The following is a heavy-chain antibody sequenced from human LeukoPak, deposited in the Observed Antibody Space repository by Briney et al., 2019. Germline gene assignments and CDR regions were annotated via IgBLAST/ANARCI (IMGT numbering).Heavy chain of an antibody. CDR3: AKDVNENIAVARHFDY. Sequence: SGGSLRLSCAASGFTFDDYTMHWVRQAPGKGLNWVSLISWDGGSTYFADSVKGRFTISRDNSKNSLYLQMNSLTTEDTALYYCAKDVNENIAVARHFDYWGRGTLVTVSS. D-gene: IGHD6-19*01. V-gene: IGHV3-43*01. J-gene: IGHJ4*02. CDR1: GFTFDDYT. CDR2: ISWDGGST.